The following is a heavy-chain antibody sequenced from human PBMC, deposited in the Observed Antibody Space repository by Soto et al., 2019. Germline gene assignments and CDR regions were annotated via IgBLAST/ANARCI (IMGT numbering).Heavy chain of an antibody. CDR1: GGSISSSSYF. CDR3: AIHPSDFWFDP. Sequence: QLQLQESGPGLVKPSETLSLTCSVSGGSISSSSYFWGWIRQPPGKGLEWIGSIYYSGSTYYNPSLKSRVTVSVDTSKNQFSLKLSSVTAADTAVYYCAIHPSDFWFDPWGQGTLVTVSS. J-gene: IGHJ5*02. CDR2: IYYSGST. V-gene: IGHV4-39*01. D-gene: IGHD2-21*02.